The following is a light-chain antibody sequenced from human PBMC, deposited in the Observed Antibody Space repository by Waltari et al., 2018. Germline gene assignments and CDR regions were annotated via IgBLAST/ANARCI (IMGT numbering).Light chain of an antibody. J-gene: IGLJ3*02. V-gene: IGLV2-23*01. CDR2: EGS. CDR3: YSFAGSSTWV. Sequence: SQRHSGKVPNLIFYEGSERPSVIFDRFSGSKSGNTASLTISGLQTEDEAEYYCYSFAGSSTWVFGGGTQLTVV.